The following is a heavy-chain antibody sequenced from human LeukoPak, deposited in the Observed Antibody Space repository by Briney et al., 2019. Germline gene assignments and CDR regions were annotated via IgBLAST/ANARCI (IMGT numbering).Heavy chain of an antibody. CDR3: ARDLGVVVVAAANDY. J-gene: IGHJ4*02. V-gene: IGHV3-7*01. CDR1: GFTFSSYW. Sequence: PGGSLRLSCAASGFTFSSYWMNWVRQAPGKGLERVANIKQDGSEKYYVDSVKGRFTISRDNAKNSLYLQMNSLRAEDTAVYYCARDLGVVVVAAANDYWGQGTLVTASS. CDR2: IKQDGSEK. D-gene: IGHD2-15*01.